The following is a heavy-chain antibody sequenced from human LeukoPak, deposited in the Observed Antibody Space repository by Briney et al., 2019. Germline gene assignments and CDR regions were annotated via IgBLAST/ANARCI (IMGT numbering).Heavy chain of an antibody. J-gene: IGHJ2*01. V-gene: IGHV4-59*08. Sequence: PSETLSLTCTVSGGSISSYYWSWIRQPPGKELEWIGYIYYSGSTNYNPSLKSRVTISVDTSKNQFSLKLSSLSAADTAVYYCARQGGGFWYFDHWGRGTLVTVSS. CDR3: ARQGGGFWYFDH. CDR2: IYYSGST. D-gene: IGHD6-25*01. CDR1: GGSISSYY.